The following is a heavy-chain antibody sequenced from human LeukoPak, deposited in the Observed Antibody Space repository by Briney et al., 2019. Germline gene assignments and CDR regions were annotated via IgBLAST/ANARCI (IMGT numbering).Heavy chain of an antibody. D-gene: IGHD6-19*01. CDR1: GGSISSGNYY. Sequence: SETLSLTCTVSGGSISSGNYYWSWIRQPAGKGLEWVGRIYTSGSTNYNPSLKSRVTISVDTSKSQFSLKLSSVIAADTAVYYCATSGGWSYMDVWGKGTTVTVSS. V-gene: IGHV4-61*02. J-gene: IGHJ6*03. CDR3: ATSGGWSYMDV. CDR2: IYTSGST.